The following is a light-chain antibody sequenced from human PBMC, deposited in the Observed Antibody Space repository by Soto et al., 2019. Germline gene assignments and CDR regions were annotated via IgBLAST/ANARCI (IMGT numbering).Light chain of an antibody. CDR3: SSYTSSSTLLYV. J-gene: IGLJ1*01. Sequence: QSALTQPASVSEYPGQSITISCTGTSSDVGGYDYVSWYQQHPGRAPKLMIYDVSNRPSGVSNRFSGSKSGNTASLTISGLQAEDEADYYCSSYTSSSTLLYVFGPGTQVTVL. CDR1: SSDVGGYDY. V-gene: IGLV2-14*01. CDR2: DVS.